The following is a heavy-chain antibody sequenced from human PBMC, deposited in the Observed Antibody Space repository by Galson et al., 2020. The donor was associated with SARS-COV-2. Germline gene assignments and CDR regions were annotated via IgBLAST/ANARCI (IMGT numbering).Heavy chain of an antibody. CDR1: GFSLTTSGVG. CDR2: IYWNDDK. D-gene: IGHD3-3*01. Sequence: ESGPTLVKPTQTITLTCTFSGFSLTTSGVGVGWIRQPPGKALEWLALIYWNDDKRYSPSLKSRLTITKDTSKNQVVLTMTNMDPVDTATYFCAHSAPSSLTIFGVVIVKDYFDYWGQGTLVTVSS. J-gene: IGHJ4*02. V-gene: IGHV2-5*01. CDR3: AHSAPSSLTIFGVVIVKDYFDY.